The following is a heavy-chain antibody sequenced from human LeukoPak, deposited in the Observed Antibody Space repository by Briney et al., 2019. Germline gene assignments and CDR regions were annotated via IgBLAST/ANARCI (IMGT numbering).Heavy chain of an antibody. J-gene: IGHJ4*02. Sequence: GGSLRLSCAASGFTFSTYEMHWVRQAPGKGLEWVSYITSSGSTIYYADSVRGRFTISRDNAKNSLYLQMNSLRAEDTATYYCATAAILNNWGQGTLVTVSS. V-gene: IGHV3-48*03. CDR1: GFTFSTYE. D-gene: IGHD3-9*01. CDR2: ITSSGSTI. CDR3: ATAAILNN.